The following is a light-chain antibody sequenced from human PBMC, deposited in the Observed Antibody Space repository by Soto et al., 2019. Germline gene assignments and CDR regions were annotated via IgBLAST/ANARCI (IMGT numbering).Light chain of an antibody. V-gene: IGKV4-1*01. CDR3: QQYYDSPVT. J-gene: IGKJ4*01. Sequence: EIVMTQSPDSLAVSLGERATINCKSSQNILHSSNNKNYLAWYQQKPGQPPKLLIYWASSRESGVTDRFSGGGSGTDFSLTISSLQSEDVAVYFCQQYYDSPVTFGGGTKVEMK. CDR1: QNILHSSNNKNY. CDR2: WAS.